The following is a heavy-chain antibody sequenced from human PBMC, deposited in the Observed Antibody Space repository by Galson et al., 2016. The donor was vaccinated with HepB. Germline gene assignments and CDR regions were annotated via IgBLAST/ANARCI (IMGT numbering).Heavy chain of an antibody. CDR3: ARHGEAVAGIAFDY. Sequence: ETLSLTCTVSGGSISSSGYYWDWIRQPPGKGLEWIESIYYSGSTYYNPSLKSRVTISVDTSKNQFSLKLSSVTAADPAVYYCARHGEAVAGIAFDYWGQGTLVTVSS. D-gene: IGHD6-19*01. CDR1: GGSISSSGYY. V-gene: IGHV4-39*01. J-gene: IGHJ4*02. CDR2: IYYSGST.